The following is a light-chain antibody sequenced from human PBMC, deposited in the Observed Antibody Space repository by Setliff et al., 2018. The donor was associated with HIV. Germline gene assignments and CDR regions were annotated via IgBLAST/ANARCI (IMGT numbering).Light chain of an antibody. V-gene: IGLV2-14*03. Sequence: QSALTQPASVSGSPGQSTTISCTGTSSDVGTYNYVSWYQQHPGKAPKLIIYDVSKRPSGVSNRFSGSKSGNTASLTISGLQAEDEADYYFSSYTSSSTYVFGTGTKVTVL. CDR2: DVS. CDR3: SSYTSSSTYV. CDR1: SSDVGTYNY. J-gene: IGLJ1*01.